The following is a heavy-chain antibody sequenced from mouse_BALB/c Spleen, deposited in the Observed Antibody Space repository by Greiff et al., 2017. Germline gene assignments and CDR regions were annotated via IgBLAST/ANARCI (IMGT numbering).Heavy chain of an antibody. J-gene: IGHJ1*01. CDR1: GFSLTGYG. Sequence: QVQLQQSGPGLVAPSQSLSITCTVSGFSLTGYGVNWVRQPPGKGLEWLGMIWGDGSTDYNSALKSRLSISKDNSKSQVFLKMNSLQTDDTARYYCARERSYYGSSYGWYFDVWGAGTTVTVSS. CDR2: IWGDGST. V-gene: IGHV2-6-7*01. D-gene: IGHD1-1*01. CDR3: ARERSYYGSSYGWYFDV.